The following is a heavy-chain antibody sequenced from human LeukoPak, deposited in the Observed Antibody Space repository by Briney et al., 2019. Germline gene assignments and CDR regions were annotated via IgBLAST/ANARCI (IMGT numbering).Heavy chain of an antibody. J-gene: IGHJ5*02. D-gene: IGHD6-19*01. V-gene: IGHV3-9*01. CDR1: GFTFDDYA. CDR3: AKEGQWLVLGHWFDP. Sequence: PGGSLRLSCAASGFTFDDYAMRWVRQAPGKGLEWVSGISWNSGSIGYADSVKGRFTISRDNAKNSLYLQMNSLRAEDTALYYCAKEGQWLVLGHWFDPWGQGTLVTVSS. CDR2: ISWNSGSI.